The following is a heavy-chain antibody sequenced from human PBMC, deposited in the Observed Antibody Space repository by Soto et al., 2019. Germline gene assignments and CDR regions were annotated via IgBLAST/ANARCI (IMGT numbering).Heavy chain of an antibody. Sequence: EVQLLESGGGLVQPGGSLRLSCAASGFTFSNYAMSWVRQAPGKGPEWVSCISGSGGRTYYADSVKGRFTISRDNPKNTLYLQMNSLRVEDTAVYYCARSYGSGTWDAFDIWCQGTMVTVSS. CDR1: GFTFSNYA. CDR3: ARSYGSGTWDAFDI. D-gene: IGHD3-10*01. V-gene: IGHV3-23*01. CDR2: ISGSGGRT. J-gene: IGHJ3*02.